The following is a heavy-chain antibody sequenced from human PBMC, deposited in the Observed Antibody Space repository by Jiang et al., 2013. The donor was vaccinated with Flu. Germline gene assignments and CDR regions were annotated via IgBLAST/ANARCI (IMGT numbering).Heavy chain of an antibody. CDR2: IYYSGST. CDR3: ARDGHYYDSSGNIRSDAFDI. CDR1: GGSISSGGYY. J-gene: IGHJ3*02. D-gene: IGHD3-22*01. Sequence: GLVKPSQTLSLTCTVSGGSISSGGYYWSWIRQHPGKGLEWIGYIYYSGSTYYNPSLKSRVTISVDTSKNQFSLKLSSVTAADTAVYYCARDGHYYDSSGNIRSDAFDIWGQGTMVTVSS. V-gene: IGHV4-31*03.